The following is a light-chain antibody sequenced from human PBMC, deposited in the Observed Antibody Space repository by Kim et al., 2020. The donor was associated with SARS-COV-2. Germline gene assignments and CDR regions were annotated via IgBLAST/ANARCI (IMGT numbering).Light chain of an antibody. V-gene: IGLV4-69*01. CDR3: QTWGTGMV. CDR2: LNSDGSH. Sequence: GASVKLTCILSSGNSSYAMAWHQQQPEKGPRYLMKLNSDGSHSKGDGIPDRFSGSSSGAERYLTISSLQSEDEADYYCQTWGTGMVFGGGTQLTVL. CDR1: SGNSSYA. J-gene: IGLJ3*02.